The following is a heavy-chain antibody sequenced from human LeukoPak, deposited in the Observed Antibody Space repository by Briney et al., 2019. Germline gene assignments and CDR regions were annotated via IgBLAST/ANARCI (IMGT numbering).Heavy chain of an antibody. J-gene: IGHJ4*02. CDR3: ARSKTTTVTTPDY. V-gene: IGHV4-59*01. Sequence: SETLSLTCTVSGGSIGNYYWSWLRQPPGQGLEGNGCIYCDRNTNYNASLTSRDTISIDTSKSLFSLKLSAVTAADTAVYYGARSKTTTVTTPDYWGQGTLVTVSS. CDR1: GGSIGNYY. D-gene: IGHD4-17*01. CDR2: IYCDRNT.